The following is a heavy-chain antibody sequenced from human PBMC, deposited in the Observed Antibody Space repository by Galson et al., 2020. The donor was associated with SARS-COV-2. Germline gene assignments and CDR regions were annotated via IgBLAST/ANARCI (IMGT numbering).Heavy chain of an antibody. CDR2: ISYDGRHK. J-gene: IGHJ3*02. V-gene: IGHV3-30*04. CDR3: ARDATYYDSSGYNFHAFDI. D-gene: IGHD3-22*01. Sequence: GGSLRLSCAASGFTFSNYAMHWVRQAPGKGLEWVAIISYDGRHKHYPNSVTGRFTISRDNSKNTLYLQMNSLRSEDTAVYYCARDATYYDSSGYNFHAFDIWGQGTKVTVSS. CDR1: GFTFSNYA.